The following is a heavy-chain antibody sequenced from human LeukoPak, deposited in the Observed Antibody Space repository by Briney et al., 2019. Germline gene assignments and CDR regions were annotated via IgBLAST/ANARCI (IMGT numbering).Heavy chain of an antibody. V-gene: IGHV3-30*04. CDR1: GFTFGSYA. Sequence: GGSLRLSCAASGFTFGSYAMHWVRQAPGKGLEWVAVISYDGSNKYYADSVKGRFTISRDNSKNTLYLQMNSLRAEDTAVYYCARESSASMIVMSDAFDIWGQGTMVTVSS. CDR3: ARESSASMIVMSDAFDI. CDR2: ISYDGSNK. D-gene: IGHD3-22*01. J-gene: IGHJ3*02.